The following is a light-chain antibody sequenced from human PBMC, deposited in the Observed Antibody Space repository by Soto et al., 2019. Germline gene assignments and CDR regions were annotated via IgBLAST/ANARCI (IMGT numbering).Light chain of an antibody. CDR3: RQYGGSPSYT. CDR1: QSLSSY. CDR2: GAS. V-gene: IGKV3-20*01. J-gene: IGKJ2*01. Sequence: ENVLTQSPGTLSLSPGERATLSCRASQSLSSYLAWYQQKPGQAPRLLIYGASSRATGIPDRFSGSGSGTDFTLTISRLEPEDFAVYYCRQYGGSPSYTFGQGTKLEIK.